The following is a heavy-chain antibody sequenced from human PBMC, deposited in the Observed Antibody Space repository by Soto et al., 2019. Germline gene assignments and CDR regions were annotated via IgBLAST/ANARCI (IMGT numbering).Heavy chain of an antibody. V-gene: IGHV3-30-3*01. Sequence: PGGSLRLSCAASGFTFSSYAMHWVRQAPGKGLEWVAVISYDGSNKYYADSVKGRFTISRDNSKNTLYLQMNSLRAEDTAVYYCARVRRGIAARGSVYYYYGMDVWGQGTTVTVSS. CDR3: ARVRRGIAARGSVYYYYGMDV. CDR2: ISYDGSNK. J-gene: IGHJ6*02. D-gene: IGHD6-6*01. CDR1: GFTFSSYA.